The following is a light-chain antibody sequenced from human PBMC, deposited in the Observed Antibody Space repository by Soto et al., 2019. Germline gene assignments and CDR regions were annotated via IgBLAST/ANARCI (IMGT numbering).Light chain of an antibody. CDR3: GSSYAGGTMV. CDR1: SSDVGGYNY. J-gene: IGLJ2*01. Sequence: QSALTQPASASGSPGQSITISCTGTSSDVGGYNYVSWYQHHPGKVPKLLIYDVNIRPPGITNRFSGSKSGNTASLTISGIQDEDEDYYYCGSSYAGGTMVFGRGTKLTVL. V-gene: IGLV2-14*03. CDR2: DVN.